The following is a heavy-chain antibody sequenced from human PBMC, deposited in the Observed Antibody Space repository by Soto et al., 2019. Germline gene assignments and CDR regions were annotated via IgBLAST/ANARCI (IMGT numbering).Heavy chain of an antibody. J-gene: IGHJ4*02. V-gene: IGHV2-5*02. Sequence: QLSLKESGPTLVKPTQTLTLTCTFSGFSLSTREVGVGWIRQPPGEALEWLAFIYWDDDKRYSPSLKSRLSITNDTAKNQVVLTLSNVDPVDTATYYCARRSYSSGWFFDYWGRGTLVTVSS. CDR3: ARRSYSSGWFFDY. CDR1: GFSLSTREVG. CDR2: IYWDDDK. D-gene: IGHD6-19*01.